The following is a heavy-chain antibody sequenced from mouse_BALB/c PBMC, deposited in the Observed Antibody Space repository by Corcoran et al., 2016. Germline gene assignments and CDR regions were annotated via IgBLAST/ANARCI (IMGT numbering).Heavy chain of an antibody. V-gene: IGHV1S136*01. CDR2: INPYNDGT. CDR1: GYTFTSYV. J-gene: IGHJ4*01. D-gene: IGHD2-12*01. CDR3: ARLYPGIVMDY. Sequence: VQLQQSGPELVKPGASVKMSCKASGYTFTSYVMHWVKQKPGQGLEWIGYINPYNDGTKYTEKFKGKATLTSDKSSSTPYMELSSLTSEDSAVYYCARLYPGIVMDYWGQGTSVTVSS.